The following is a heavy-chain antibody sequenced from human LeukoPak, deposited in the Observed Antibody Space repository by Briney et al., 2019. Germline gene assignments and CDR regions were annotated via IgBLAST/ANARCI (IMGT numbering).Heavy chain of an antibody. CDR3: AKPARVGAVDY. CDR2: ISSSRSYI. Sequence: GGSLRLSCAASGFTFSTYSMNWVRQAPGKRLEWVSSISSSRSYIYYADSVRGRFTISRDNAKNSLYLQMNSLRAEDTAIYYCAKPARVGAVDYWGQGTLVTVSS. CDR1: GFTFSTYS. V-gene: IGHV3-21*04. D-gene: IGHD6-13*01. J-gene: IGHJ4*02.